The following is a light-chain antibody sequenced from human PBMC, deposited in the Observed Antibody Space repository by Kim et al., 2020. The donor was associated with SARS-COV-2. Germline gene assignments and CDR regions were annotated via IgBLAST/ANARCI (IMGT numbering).Light chain of an antibody. V-gene: IGLV1-44*01. J-gene: IGLJ3*02. CDR1: SSNIGSNT. CDR3: AAWDDRLNGWV. CDR2: SNN. Sequence: QSVLTQPPSASGTPGQRVTISCSGSSSNIGSNTVNWYQHLPGAAPELLIYSNNQRPSGVPDRFSGSKSDTSASLAISGLQSEDEADYFCAAWDDRLNGWVFGGGTQLTVL.